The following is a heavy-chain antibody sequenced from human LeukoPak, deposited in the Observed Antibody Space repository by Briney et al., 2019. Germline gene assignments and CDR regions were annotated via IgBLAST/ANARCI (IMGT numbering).Heavy chain of an antibody. J-gene: IGHJ4*02. CDR1: GFTFSSYA. Sequence: PGGSLRLSCAASGFTFSSYAMHWVRQAPGKGLEWLAFISYDGSNEYYADSVKGRFTISRDNSKSTLHLQMISLRAEDTAVYNCARTRNRLDYWGQGTLVTVSS. CDR3: ARTRNRLDY. D-gene: IGHD1-14*01. V-gene: IGHV3-30*04. CDR2: ISYDGSNE.